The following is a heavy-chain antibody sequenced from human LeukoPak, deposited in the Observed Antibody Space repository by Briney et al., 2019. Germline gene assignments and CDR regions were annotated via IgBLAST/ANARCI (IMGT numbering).Heavy chain of an antibody. Sequence: PGGSLRLSCAASGFTFSSYEMNWVRQAPGKGLEWVSYISSSGSTIYYADSVKVRFTISRDNAKNSLYLQMNSLRAEDTAVYYCARGVRGVISSTKYYYYYYMDVWGKGTTVTISS. D-gene: IGHD3-10*01. CDR3: ARGVRGVISSTKYYYYYYMDV. V-gene: IGHV3-48*03. CDR2: ISSSGSTI. CDR1: GFTFSSYE. J-gene: IGHJ6*03.